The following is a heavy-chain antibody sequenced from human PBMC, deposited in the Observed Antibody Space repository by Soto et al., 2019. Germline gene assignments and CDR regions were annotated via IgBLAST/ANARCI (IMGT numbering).Heavy chain of an antibody. V-gene: IGHV1-2*04. J-gene: IGHJ5*02. Sequence: ASVKVSCKASGYTFTGYYMHWVRQAPGQGLEWMGWINPNSGGTNYAQKFQGWVTMTRDTSTSTAYMELRSLRSDDTAVYYCARGRGIAAVPWGQGTWVTLST. D-gene: IGHD6-13*01. CDR3: ARGRGIAAVP. CDR1: GYTFTGYY. CDR2: INPNSGGT.